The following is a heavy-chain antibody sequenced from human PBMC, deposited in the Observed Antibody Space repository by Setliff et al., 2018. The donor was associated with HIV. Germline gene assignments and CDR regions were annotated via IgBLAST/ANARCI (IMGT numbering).Heavy chain of an antibody. CDR1: GDSISSYS. Sequence: SETLSLTCTVSGDSISSYSWNWIRQSPGGGLEWIGFTFSSGSTKYNPSLQSRVTMSIDTSKNQFSLRLTSVTAADTAVYYCARRIDDSGSFPDKNWFDTWGQGSLVTVSS. V-gene: IGHV4-4*09. CDR2: TFSSGST. CDR3: ARRIDDSGSFPDKNWFDT. D-gene: IGHD3-10*01. J-gene: IGHJ5*02.